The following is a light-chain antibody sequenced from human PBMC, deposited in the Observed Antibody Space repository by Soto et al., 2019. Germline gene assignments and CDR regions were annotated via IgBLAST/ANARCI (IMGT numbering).Light chain of an antibody. CDR2: DV. CDR3: NSYTSSGTVV. J-gene: IGLJ3*02. CDR1: SSDVGGSIY. Sequence: QSALTQPASVSGWPGQSITIYCTGTSSDVGGSIYVSWYQLSPGKAPKLVIYDVDRPSGVSNRFSGSKSGNMASLTISGLQAEDEADYYCNSYTSSGTVVFGGGTKLTVL. V-gene: IGLV2-14*01.